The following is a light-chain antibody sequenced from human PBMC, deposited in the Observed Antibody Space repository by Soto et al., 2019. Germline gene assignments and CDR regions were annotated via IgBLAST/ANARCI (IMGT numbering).Light chain of an antibody. CDR2: GAS. Sequence: EIVLTQSPGTLSLSPGERATLSCRASQSVSSSYLAWYQQKAGQAPRLLIYGASNRATGIPDRFSGSGSGTDFILTLSGLEAEDFAVYYCQHYGSSWTFGQGTKVDIK. CDR3: QHYGSSWT. CDR1: QSVSSSY. V-gene: IGKV3-20*01. J-gene: IGKJ1*01.